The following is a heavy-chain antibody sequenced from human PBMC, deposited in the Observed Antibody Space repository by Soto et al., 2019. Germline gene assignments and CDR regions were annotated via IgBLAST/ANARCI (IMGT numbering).Heavy chain of an antibody. V-gene: IGHV5-10-1*01. J-gene: IGHJ4*02. CDR2: IDPSDSYT. D-gene: IGHD3-22*01. Sequence: PGESLKISCKGSGYSFTSYWISWVRQMPGKGLEWMGRIDPSDSYTNYSPSFQGHVTISADKSISTAYLQWSSLKASDTAMYYCARTGNTYYYDSSGQLLYFDYWGQGTLVTVSS. CDR1: GYSFTSYW. CDR3: ARTGNTYYYDSSGQLLYFDY.